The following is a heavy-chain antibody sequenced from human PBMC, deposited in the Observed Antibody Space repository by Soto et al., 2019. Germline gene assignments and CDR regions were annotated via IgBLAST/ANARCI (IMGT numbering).Heavy chain of an antibody. CDR2: IYYSGST. Sequence: QVQLQESGPGLVKPSETLSLTCTVSGDSISSYYWSWIRQPPGKGLEWIGYIYYSGSTNYNPSLKSPVTISVDTSKNQFSLKLSSVTAADTAVYYCARARGGYFHYWGQGTLVTVSS. CDR3: ARARGGYFHY. D-gene: IGHD3-10*01. CDR1: GDSISSYY. V-gene: IGHV4-59*01. J-gene: IGHJ4*02.